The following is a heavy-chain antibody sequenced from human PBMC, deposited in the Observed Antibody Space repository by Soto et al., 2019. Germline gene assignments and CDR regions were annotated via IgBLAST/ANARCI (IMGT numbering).Heavy chain of an antibody. CDR1: GFTFTRSA. CDR3: AATIIAAVGTGHYYGMDV. CDR2: IVVGSGDT. V-gene: IGHV1-58*01. J-gene: IGHJ6*02. D-gene: IGHD6-13*01. Sequence: ASVKVSCKASGFTFTRSAVQWVRQARGQRLEWIGWIVVGSGDTNSAQKFQERVTITRDMSTSIAYIELSSLRSEDTAVYYCAATIIAAVGTGHYYGMDVWGQGTTVTVSS.